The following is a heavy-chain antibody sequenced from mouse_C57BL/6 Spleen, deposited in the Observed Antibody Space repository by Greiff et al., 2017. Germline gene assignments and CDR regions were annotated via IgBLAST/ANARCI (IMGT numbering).Heavy chain of an antibody. CDR3: ARYGLRLRAMDY. V-gene: IGHV1-82*01. D-gene: IGHD3-2*02. J-gene: IGHJ4*01. Sequence: QVQLQQSGPELVKPGASVKISCKASGYAFSSSWMNWVKQRPGKGLEWIGRIYPGDGDTNYNGKFKGKATLTADKSSSTAYMQLSSLTSEDSAVYFCARYGLRLRAMDYWGQGTSVTVSS. CDR1: GYAFSSSW. CDR2: IYPGDGDT.